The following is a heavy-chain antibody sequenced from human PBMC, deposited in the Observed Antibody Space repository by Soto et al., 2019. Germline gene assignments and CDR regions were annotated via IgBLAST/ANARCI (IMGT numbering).Heavy chain of an antibody. V-gene: IGHV2-5*01. CDR1: GFSLSTSGVG. Sequence: SGPTLVNPTQTLTLTCTFSGFSLSTSGVGVGWIRQPPGKALAWLALIYWNDDNRYSPSLKSRLTITKDTSKNQVVLTMTNMYPVDTATYYCAHSIYDYYYYGMDGWGQGTTVTVSS. CDR2: IYWNDDN. CDR3: AHSIYDYYYYGMDG. J-gene: IGHJ6*02. D-gene: IGHD3-16*01.